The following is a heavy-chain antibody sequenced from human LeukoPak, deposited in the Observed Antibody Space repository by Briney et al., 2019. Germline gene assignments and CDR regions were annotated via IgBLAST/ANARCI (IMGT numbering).Heavy chain of an antibody. J-gene: IGHJ4*02. Sequence: PSETLSLTCTVSGYSISSGYYWGWIRQPPGKGLEWIGSIYHSGSTYYNPSLKSRVTISVDTSKNQFSLKLSSVTAADTAVYYCARRGRYDSSGTTDYFGYWGQGALVTVSS. CDR1: GYSISSGYY. D-gene: IGHD3-22*01. V-gene: IGHV4-38-2*02. CDR2: IYHSGST. CDR3: ARRGRYDSSGTTDYFGY.